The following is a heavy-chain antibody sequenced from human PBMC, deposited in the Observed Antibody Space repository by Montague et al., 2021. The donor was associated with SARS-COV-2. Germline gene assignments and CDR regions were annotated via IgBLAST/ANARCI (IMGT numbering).Heavy chain of an antibody. J-gene: IGHJ6*02. Sequence: SLRLSCAASGFTFSNYEMNWVRQAPGKGLEWVLYISSSGSTIYYADSVKGRFTISRDNAQNSLYLQMYSLRAEDTGVYYCARDRGYGDFYYYGMDVWGQGTTVTVSS. V-gene: IGHV3-48*03. CDR2: ISSSGSTI. CDR3: ARDRGYGDFYYYGMDV. D-gene: IGHD3-10*01. CDR1: GFTFSNYE.